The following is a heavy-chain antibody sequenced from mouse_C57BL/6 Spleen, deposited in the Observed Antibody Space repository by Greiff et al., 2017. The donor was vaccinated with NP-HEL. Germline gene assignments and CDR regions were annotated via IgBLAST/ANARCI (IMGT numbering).Heavy chain of an antibody. Sequence: VQLKESGPELVKPGASVKISCKASGYAFSSSWMNWVKQRPGKGLEWIGRIYPGDGDTNYNGKFKGKATLTADKSSSTAYMQLSSLTSEDSAVYFCARTTGTSWFAYWGQGTLVTVSA. CDR3: ARTTGTSWFAY. D-gene: IGHD4-1*01. V-gene: IGHV1-82*01. CDR1: GYAFSSSW. J-gene: IGHJ3*01. CDR2: IYPGDGDT.